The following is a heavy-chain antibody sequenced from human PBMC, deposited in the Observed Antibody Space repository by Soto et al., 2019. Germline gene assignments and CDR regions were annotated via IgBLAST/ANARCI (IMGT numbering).Heavy chain of an antibody. CDR3: ARELRRTYYYDSSGYYYFDY. D-gene: IGHD3-22*01. V-gene: IGHV6-1*01. Sequence: QVQLQQSGPGLVKPSQTLSLTCAISGDSVSSNSAAWNWIRQSPSRGLEWLGRTYYRSKWYNDYAVSVKSRITINPDTSKNQFSLQLNSVAPEDTAVYYCARELRRTYYYDSSGYYYFDYWGQGTLVTVSS. CDR2: TYYRSKWYN. J-gene: IGHJ4*02. CDR1: GDSVSSNSAA.